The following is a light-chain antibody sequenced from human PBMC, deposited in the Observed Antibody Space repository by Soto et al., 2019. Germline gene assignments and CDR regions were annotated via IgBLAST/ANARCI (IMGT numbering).Light chain of an antibody. CDR1: SSDVGGYNY. CDR3: SSYTSSSNYWV. CDR2: DVS. J-gene: IGLJ3*02. Sequence: QSALTQPASVSGSPGQSITISCTGTSSDVGGYNYVSWYQQHPGKAPKLMIYDVSNRPSGVSNRFSGSKSGNTGSLTISGLQAGDEADYYCSSYTSSSNYWVLGGGTKVTVL. V-gene: IGLV2-14*01.